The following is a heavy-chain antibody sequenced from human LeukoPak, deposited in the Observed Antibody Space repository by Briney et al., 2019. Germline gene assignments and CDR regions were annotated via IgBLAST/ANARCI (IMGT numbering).Heavy chain of an antibody. Sequence: GGSLRLSCAASGFTFSGYAMSWVRQAPGKGLEWVSAISGSGGSTYYADSVKGRFTISRDNSKNTLYLQMNSLRAEDTAVYYCAKVQQLVGYYYYGMDVWGQGTTVTVSS. V-gene: IGHV3-23*01. D-gene: IGHD6-13*01. J-gene: IGHJ6*02. CDR1: GFTFSGYA. CDR2: ISGSGGST. CDR3: AKVQQLVGYYYYGMDV.